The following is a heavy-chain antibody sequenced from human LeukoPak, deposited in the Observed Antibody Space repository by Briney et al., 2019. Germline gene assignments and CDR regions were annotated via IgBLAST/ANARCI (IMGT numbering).Heavy chain of an antibody. CDR3: ARDRGSGWSQYYFDY. D-gene: IGHD6-19*01. J-gene: IGHJ4*02. CDR1: GFTFSSYS. V-gene: IGHV3-48*01. Sequence: GGSLRLSCAASGFTFSSYSMNWVRQAPGKGLEWVSYISSSSSTIYYADSVKGRFTISRDNAKNSLYLQMNSLRAEDTAVYYCARDRGSGWSQYYFDYWGQGTLVTVSS. CDR2: ISSSSSTI.